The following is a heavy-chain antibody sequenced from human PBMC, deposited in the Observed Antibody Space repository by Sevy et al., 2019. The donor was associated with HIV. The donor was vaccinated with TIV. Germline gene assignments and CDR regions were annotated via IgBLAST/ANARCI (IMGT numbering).Heavy chain of an antibody. D-gene: IGHD6-6*01. CDR2: KTGSAGVT. CDR3: AKGRIPSIGTLGPFDS. J-gene: IGHJ4*02. CDR1: GFSLSNYA. Sequence: GGSLRLSCAASGFSLSNYAMSWVRQAPGKGLEWISSKTGSAGVTYYADAVKGRFTISRDNSKNTQFMQMNSLRAEDTALYYCAKGRIPSIGTLGPFDSWGQGTLVTVSS. V-gene: IGHV3-23*01.